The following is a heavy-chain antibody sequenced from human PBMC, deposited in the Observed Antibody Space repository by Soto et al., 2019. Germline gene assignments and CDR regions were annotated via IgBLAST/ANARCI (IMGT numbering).Heavy chain of an antibody. V-gene: IGHV4-31*03. Sequence: SETLSLTCTVSGGSISSGGYYWSWIRQHPGKGLEWIGYIYYSGSTYYNPSLQTRVTISLDKSKSQFSLKLNSVTAADSAVYFCARLEGLATISYYFDFWGPGALVTVSS. CDR2: IYYSGST. D-gene: IGHD3-9*01. J-gene: IGHJ4*02. CDR3: ARLEGLATISYYFDF. CDR1: GGSISSGGYY.